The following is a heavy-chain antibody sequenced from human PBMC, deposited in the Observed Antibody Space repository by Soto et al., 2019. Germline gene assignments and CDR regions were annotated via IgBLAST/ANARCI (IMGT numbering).Heavy chain of an antibody. CDR3: AKYCVSTSCYARYFDS. J-gene: IGHJ4*02. CDR2: ISYRGGST. V-gene: IGHV3-23*01. CDR1: GFSFDSHE. D-gene: IGHD2-2*01. Sequence: EVHLLESGGGLVQPGGSLRLSCEASGFSFDSHEMSWVRQAPGKGLEWVSTISYRGGSTYYADSVKGRFTVSRVNSKNTVYLQMSSLRADDTARYYCAKYCVSTSCYARYFDSWGQGTLVTVSP.